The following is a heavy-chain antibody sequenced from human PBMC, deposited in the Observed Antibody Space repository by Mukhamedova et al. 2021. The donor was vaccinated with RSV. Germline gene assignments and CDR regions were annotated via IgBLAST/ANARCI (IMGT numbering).Heavy chain of an antibody. CDR1: TNHY. Sequence: TNHYMHWVRQAPGQGLEWMGIINPSGDTTTYAQKFQGRVTMTRDTSTSTVYMELSSLRSEDTAVYYCARDPLTGDTGWYFDLWGR. CDR3: ARDPLTGDTGWYFDL. CDR2: INPSGDTT. V-gene: IGHV1-46*01. J-gene: IGHJ2*01. D-gene: IGHD7-27*01.